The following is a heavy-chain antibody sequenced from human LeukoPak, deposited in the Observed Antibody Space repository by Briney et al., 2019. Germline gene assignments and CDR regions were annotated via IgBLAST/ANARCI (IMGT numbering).Heavy chain of an antibody. Sequence: PGGSLRLSCAASGFTFSSYAMSWVRQAPGKGLEWVSAISGSGGSTYYADSVKGRFTISRDNSENTLYLQMNSLRAEDTAVYYCAKDPYFDWLPSNWFDPWGQGTLVTVSS. J-gene: IGHJ5*02. V-gene: IGHV3-23*01. CDR3: AKDPYFDWLPSNWFDP. CDR1: GFTFSSYA. CDR2: ISGSGGST. D-gene: IGHD3-9*01.